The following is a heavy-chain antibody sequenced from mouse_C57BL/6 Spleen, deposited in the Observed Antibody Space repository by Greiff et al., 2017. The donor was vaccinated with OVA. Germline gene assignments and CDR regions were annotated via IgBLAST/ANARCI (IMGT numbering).Heavy chain of an antibody. CDR3: ARWRGNYGVDY. CDR2: IYPGSGST. Sequence: QVHVKQPGAELVKPGASVKMSCKASGYTFTSYWITWVKQRPGQGLEWIGDIYPGSGSTNYNEKFKSKATLTVDTSSSTAYMQLSSLTSEDSAVYYCARWRGNYGVDYWGQGTSVTVSS. D-gene: IGHD2-1*01. CDR1: GYTFTSYW. V-gene: IGHV1-55*01. J-gene: IGHJ4*01.